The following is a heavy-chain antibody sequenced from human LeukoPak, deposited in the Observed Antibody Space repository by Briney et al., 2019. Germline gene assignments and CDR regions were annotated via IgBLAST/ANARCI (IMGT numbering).Heavy chain of an antibody. Sequence: SETLSLTCTVSGGSISSSSYYWGWIRQPPGKGLEWTGSIYYSGSTYYNPSLKSRFTISVDTSKNQFSLKLSSVTAADTAVYYCARRETTVTTLGWFDPWGQGTLVTVSS. CDR3: ARRETTVTTLGWFDP. J-gene: IGHJ5*02. CDR1: GGSISSSSYY. V-gene: IGHV4-39*01. CDR2: IYYSGST. D-gene: IGHD4-17*01.